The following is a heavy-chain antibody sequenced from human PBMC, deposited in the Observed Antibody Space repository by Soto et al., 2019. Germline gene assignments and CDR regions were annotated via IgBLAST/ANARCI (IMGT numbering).Heavy chain of an antibody. CDR2: ISGSGGST. Sequence: GESLKISCAASGFTFSSYAMSWVRQAPGKGLEWVSAISGSGGSTYYADSVKGRFTISRDNSKNTLYLQMNSLRAEDTAVYYCAKDRRYSSGWWHYYYYYGMDVWGQGTTVTVSS. J-gene: IGHJ6*02. CDR1: GFTFSSYA. CDR3: AKDRRYSSGWWHYYYYYGMDV. V-gene: IGHV3-23*01. D-gene: IGHD6-19*01.